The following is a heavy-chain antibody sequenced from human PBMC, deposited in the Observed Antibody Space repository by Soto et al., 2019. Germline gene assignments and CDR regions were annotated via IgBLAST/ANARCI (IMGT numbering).Heavy chain of an antibody. Sequence: GGSLRLSCAASGFTFSSYAMSWVRQAPGKGLEWVSAISGSGGSTYYADSVKGRFTISRDNSKNTLYLQMNSLRAEDTAVYYCATAYGSGSYDYYYYYMDVWGKGTTVTVS. J-gene: IGHJ6*03. CDR3: ATAYGSGSYDYYYYYMDV. D-gene: IGHD3-10*01. CDR1: GFTFSSYA. V-gene: IGHV3-23*01. CDR2: ISGSGGST.